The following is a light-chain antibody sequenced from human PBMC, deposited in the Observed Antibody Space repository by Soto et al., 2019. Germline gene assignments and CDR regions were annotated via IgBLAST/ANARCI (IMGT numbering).Light chain of an antibody. CDR2: AAS. J-gene: IGKJ1*01. CDR1: QGISNY. V-gene: IGKV1-27*01. Sequence: GARVTIPCRASQGISNYLAWYQQKPGKVPKLLIYAASTLQSGVPSRFSGSGSGTDFTLTISSLQPEDVATYYCQKYNSAPRTFGQGTKVEIK. CDR3: QKYNSAPRT.